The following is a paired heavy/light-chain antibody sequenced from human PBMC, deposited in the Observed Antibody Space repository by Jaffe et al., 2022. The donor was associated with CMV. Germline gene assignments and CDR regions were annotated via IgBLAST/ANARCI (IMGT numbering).Light chain of an antibody. CDR3: QQYGSAPAIT. Sequence: EIVLTQSPGTLSLSPGERATLSCRASQTVTNNYLAWYQQKPGQAPRLLIYGASSRATGIPDRFSGGGSGTDFTLTISRLEPEDLAVYYCQQYGSAPAITFGGGTKVEIK. J-gene: IGKJ4*01. CDR1: QTVTNNY. V-gene: IGKV3-20*01. CDR2: GAS.
Heavy chain of an antibody. V-gene: IGHV4-59*01. Sequence: QVQLQESGPGLVKPSETLSLTCTVSGGSINSYYWGWIRQPPEKGLEWIGYIFYTGSTNYNPSLKSRVTISVDTSKNQFSLKLHSVTAADTAVYHCARYSAYYGSVFDFWGQGTLVTVSS. D-gene: IGHD3-22*01. J-gene: IGHJ4*02. CDR1: GGSINSYY. CDR3: ARYSAYYGSVFDF. CDR2: IFYTGST.